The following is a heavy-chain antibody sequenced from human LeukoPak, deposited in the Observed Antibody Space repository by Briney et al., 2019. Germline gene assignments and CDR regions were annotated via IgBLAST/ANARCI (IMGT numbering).Heavy chain of an antibody. CDR2: INPNSGGT. V-gene: IGHV1-2*02. CDR1: GYTFTGYY. CDR3: ARGIAAAGTVSPFDY. D-gene: IGHD6-13*01. J-gene: IGHJ4*02. Sequence: GASVKVSCKASGYTFTGYYMHWARQAPGQGLEWMGWINPNSGGTNYAQKFQGRVTMTRDTSISTAYMELSRLRSDDTAVYYCARGIAAAGTVSPFDYWGQGTLVTVSS.